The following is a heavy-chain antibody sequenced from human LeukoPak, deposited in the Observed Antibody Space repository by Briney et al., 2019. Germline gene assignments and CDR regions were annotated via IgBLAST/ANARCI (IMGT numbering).Heavy chain of an antibody. J-gene: IGHJ5*02. CDR3: AKEVKAATNWFDP. CDR2: ISYDGSNK. D-gene: IGHD6-25*01. V-gene: IGHV3-30*18. Sequence: GGSLRLSCAASGFTFSSYGMHWVRQAPGKGLEWVVVISYDGSNKYYADSVKGRFTISRDNLKNTLYLQMNSLGAEDTAVYFCAKEVKAATNWFDPWGQGTLVTVSS. CDR1: GFTFSSYG.